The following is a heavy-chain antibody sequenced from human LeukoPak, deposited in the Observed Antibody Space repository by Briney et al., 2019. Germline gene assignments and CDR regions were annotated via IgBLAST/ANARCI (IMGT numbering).Heavy chain of an antibody. J-gene: IGHJ6*03. V-gene: IGHV3-21*01. CDR1: GFTFSSYN. CDR2: ISSSSSYI. D-gene: IGHD3-22*01. Sequence: GGSLRLSCAASGFTFSSYNMNWVRQAPGKGPEWVSSISSSSSYIYYADSVKGRFTISRDNAKNSLYLQMNSLRAEDTAVYYCARDLLGYNYHYMDVWGKGTTVTVSS. CDR3: ARDLLGYNYHYMDV.